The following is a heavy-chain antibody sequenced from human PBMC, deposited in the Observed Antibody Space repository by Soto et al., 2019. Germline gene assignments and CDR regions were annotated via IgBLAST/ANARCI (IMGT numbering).Heavy chain of an antibody. CDR2: IHHSGST. CDR1: GGSISSSAW. D-gene: IGHD1-7*01. V-gene: IGHV4-4*02. CDR3: AGRSRTIE. Sequence: SETLSLTCAVSGGSISSSAWWSWVRQPPGKGLEWIGEIHHSGSTSYDPSLKSRITISVDRSKNQFSLELTSVTAADTAVYYCAGRSRTIEWGQGTQVTVSS. J-gene: IGHJ4*02.